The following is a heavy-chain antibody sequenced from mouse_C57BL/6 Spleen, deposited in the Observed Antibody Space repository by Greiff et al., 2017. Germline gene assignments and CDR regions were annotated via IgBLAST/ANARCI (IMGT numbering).Heavy chain of an antibody. V-gene: IGHV5-4*01. CDR1: GFTFSSYA. CDR3: AREVDSSGPAY. J-gene: IGHJ3*01. CDR2: ISDGGSYT. Sequence: EVQRVESGGGLVKPGGSLKLSCAASGFTFSSYAMSWVRQTPEQRLEWVATISDGGSYTYYPDNVQGRFTISRDNAKNHLYLQTCQLKSEDTAVYYGAREVDSSGPAYWGQGTLVTVSA. D-gene: IGHD3-2*02.